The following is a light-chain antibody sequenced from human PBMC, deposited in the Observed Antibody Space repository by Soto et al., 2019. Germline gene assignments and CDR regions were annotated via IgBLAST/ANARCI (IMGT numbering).Light chain of an antibody. CDR3: QQYNNWPRT. CDR1: QSVSSN. V-gene: IGKV3D-15*01. CDR2: GAS. Sequence: EIVMTQSPATLSVSPGERATLSCRASQSVSSNLAWYQHKPGQAPRLLIYGASIRATGIPARFSGSGSGTEFTLTISSLQSEDFAVYYCQQYNNWPRTFGQGTKVNIK. J-gene: IGKJ1*01.